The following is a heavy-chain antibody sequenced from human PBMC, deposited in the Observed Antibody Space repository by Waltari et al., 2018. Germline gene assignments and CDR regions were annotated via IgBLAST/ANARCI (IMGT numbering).Heavy chain of an antibody. CDR3: ARQPLHSYGIRHFDY. J-gene: IGHJ4*02. CDR1: GYSFTRYW. Sequence: EVQLVQSGAELNKPGESLKISCEGSGYSFTRYWIGWVRQMPGKGLEWMGVIYPGDSNTRYSPSFQGQVTISVDNSITTAYLQWSSLKASDTAIYFCARQPLHSYGIRHFDYWGQGTPVTVS. CDR2: IYPGDSNT. D-gene: IGHD5-18*01. V-gene: IGHV5-51*01.